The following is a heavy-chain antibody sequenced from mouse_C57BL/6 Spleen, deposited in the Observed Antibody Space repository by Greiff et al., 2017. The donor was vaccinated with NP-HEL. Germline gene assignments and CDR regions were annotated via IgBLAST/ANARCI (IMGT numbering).Heavy chain of an antibody. CDR3: ARDSHYYGSRGAMDY. CDR2: SRNKANDYTT. J-gene: IGHJ4*01. V-gene: IGHV7-1*01. D-gene: IGHD1-1*01. CDR1: GFTFSDFY. Sequence: EVKLVESGGGLVQSGRSLRLSCATSGFTFSDFYMEWVRQAPGTGLEWIAASRNKANDYTTEYSASVKGRFIVSSDTSQSILYLQMNALRAEDTAIYYCARDSHYYGSRGAMDYWGQGTSVTVSS.